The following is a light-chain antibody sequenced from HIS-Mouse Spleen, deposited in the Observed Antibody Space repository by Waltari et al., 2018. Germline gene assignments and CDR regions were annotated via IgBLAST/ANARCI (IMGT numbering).Light chain of an antibody. CDR3: QQFNSYPALT. CDR2: DAS. CDR1: QAISSA. J-gene: IGKJ4*01. V-gene: IGKV1-13*02. Sequence: AIQLTQSPSSLSASVGDRVTIPCRASQAISSALAWYQQKPGRAPKLLIYDASSLESGVPSRFSGSGSGTDFTLTISSLQPEDFATYYCQQFNSYPALTFGGGTKVEIK.